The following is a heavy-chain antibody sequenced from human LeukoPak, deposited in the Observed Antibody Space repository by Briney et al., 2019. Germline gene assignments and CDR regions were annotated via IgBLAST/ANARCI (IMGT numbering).Heavy chain of an antibody. V-gene: IGHV4-59*08. D-gene: IGHD3-16*02. CDR3: ARHIGGGIEDMDV. CDR1: GGSIGTYY. CDR2: IYVTGST. Sequence: SETLSLTCIVAGGSIGTYYWSWIRQSPGKGLEWIGYIYVTGSTRYNPYLQSRVTISVDTSRNQFFLKMSSVTAADTAVYYCARHIGGGIEDMDVWGTGTKVTVSS. J-gene: IGHJ6*03.